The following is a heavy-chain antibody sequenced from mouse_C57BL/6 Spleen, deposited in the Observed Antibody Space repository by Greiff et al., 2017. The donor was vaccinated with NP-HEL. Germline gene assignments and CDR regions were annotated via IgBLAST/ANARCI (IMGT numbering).Heavy chain of an antibody. Sequence: VQLQQSGPELVKPGASVKISCKASGYSFTDYNMNWVKQSNGKSLEWIGVINPNYGTTSYNQKFKGKATLTVDQSSSTACMQLNSLPSEDSAVYYCARFAVVANYAMDYWGQGTSVTVSS. CDR3: ARFAVVANYAMDY. J-gene: IGHJ4*01. CDR1: GYSFTDYN. CDR2: INPNYGTT. V-gene: IGHV1-39*01. D-gene: IGHD1-1*01.